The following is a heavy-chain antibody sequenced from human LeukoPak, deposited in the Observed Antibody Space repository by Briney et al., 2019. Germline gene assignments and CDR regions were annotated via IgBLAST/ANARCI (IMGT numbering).Heavy chain of an antibody. V-gene: IGHV4-30-4*01. Sequence: SQTLSLTCTVSGGSISSGDYYWSWIRQPPGKGLEWIGYIYYSGSTNYNPSLKSRVTISVDTSKNQFSLKLSSVTAADTAVYYCARDRISSWYNWFDPWGQGTLVTVSS. CDR3: ARDRISSWYNWFDP. J-gene: IGHJ5*02. D-gene: IGHD6-13*01. CDR1: GGSISSGDYY. CDR2: IYYSGST.